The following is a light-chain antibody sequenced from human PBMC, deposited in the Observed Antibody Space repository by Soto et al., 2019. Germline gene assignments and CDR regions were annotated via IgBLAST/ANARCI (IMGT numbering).Light chain of an antibody. V-gene: IGLV4-60*02. CDR2: LEGSGSY. Sequence: QLLLTQSSSASASLGSSVKLTCTLSSGHSSYIIAWHQQQPGKAPRYLMKLEGSGSYNKGSGVPDRFSGSSSGAARYLTISNLQFEDEADYYCETWDSNTRVFGGGTQLTVL. CDR1: SGHSSYI. CDR3: ETWDSNTRV. J-gene: IGLJ3*02.